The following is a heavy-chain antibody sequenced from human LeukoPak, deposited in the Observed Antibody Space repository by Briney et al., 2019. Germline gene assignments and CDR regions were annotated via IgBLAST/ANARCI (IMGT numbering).Heavy chain of an antibody. J-gene: IGHJ4*02. Sequence: GRSLRLSCAASGFTFSTYAIHWVRQAPGKGLEWVAVIWFDGSEQYYADSVKGRFTLSRDESRNTVYLHLNNLRVEDTAVYYCAKASWVSNADAVLWGQGTVVTVS. V-gene: IGHV3-33*03. D-gene: IGHD1-1*01. CDR1: GFTFSTYA. CDR2: IWFDGSEQ. CDR3: AKASWVSNADAVL.